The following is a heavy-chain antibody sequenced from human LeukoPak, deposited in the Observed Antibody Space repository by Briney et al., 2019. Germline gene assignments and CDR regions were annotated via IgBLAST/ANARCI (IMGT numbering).Heavy chain of an antibody. CDR2: IYPGDSDT. D-gene: IGHD3-10*01. V-gene: IGHV5-51*01. CDR1: GYSFTSYW. Sequence: GESLKISCKGSGYSFTSYWIGWVRQMPGKGLEWMGIIYPGDSDTRYSPSFQGQVTISADKSISTAYLQWSSLKASDTAMYYCARHWRKVWFGELLKGFVFGYWGQGTLVTVSS. CDR3: ARHWRKVWFGELLKGFVFGY. J-gene: IGHJ4*02.